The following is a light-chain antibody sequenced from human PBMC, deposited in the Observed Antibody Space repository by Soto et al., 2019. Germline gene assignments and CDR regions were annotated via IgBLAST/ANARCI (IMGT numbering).Light chain of an antibody. CDR1: QGISSY. Sequence: AIRMTQSPSSFSASTGDRVTITCRASQGISSYLAWYQQKPGKAPKLLIYAASTLQSGVPSRFSASGSGTEFTLTISGLQPDDFATYYCHQYNSYTWTFGQGTKVDIK. CDR2: AAS. V-gene: IGKV1-8*01. CDR3: HQYNSYTWT. J-gene: IGKJ1*01.